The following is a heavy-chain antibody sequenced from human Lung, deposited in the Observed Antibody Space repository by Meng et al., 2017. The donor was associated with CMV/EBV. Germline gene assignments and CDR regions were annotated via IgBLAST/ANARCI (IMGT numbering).Heavy chain of an antibody. Sequence: VQLVRSAGGLVHPGGSLSLSCASSGFTFTSYGMHWVRQAPGKGLEWVAFIRYDESDKYYGESWKGRFTISRDTSRNTLDLQMNSLRPEDTGVYYCAKDDPVLHQWGQGTLVTVSS. J-gene: IGHJ4*02. V-gene: IGHV3-30*02. CDR2: IRYDESDK. CDR3: AKDDPVLHQ. CDR1: GFTFTSYG.